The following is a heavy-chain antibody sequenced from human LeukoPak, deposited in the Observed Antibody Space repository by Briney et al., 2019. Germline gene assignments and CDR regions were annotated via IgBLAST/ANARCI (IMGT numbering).Heavy chain of an antibody. V-gene: IGHV3-7*03. CDR3: ARDSGVVRGVIEAFDI. D-gene: IGHD3-10*01. CDR1: GFTFSSYW. Sequence: GGSLRLSCAVSGFTFSSYWMSWVRQAPGKGLEWVANIKQDGSEKYYVDSVKGRFTISRDNAKNSLYLQMNSLRAEDTAVYYCARDSGVVRGVIEAFDIWGQGKMVAVSS. J-gene: IGHJ3*02. CDR2: IKQDGSEK.